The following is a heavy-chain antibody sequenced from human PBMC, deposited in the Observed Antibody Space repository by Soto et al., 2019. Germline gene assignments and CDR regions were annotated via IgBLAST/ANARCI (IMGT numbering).Heavy chain of an antibody. J-gene: IGHJ3*02. CDR1: GYSFTSYW. D-gene: IGHD1-26*01. Sequence: GESLKISWKGSGYSFTSYWIGWVRQMPGKGLEWMGIIYTGDSDTRYSPSFQGQVTISADKSISNAYLQWSSLKASDTAMYYCARLPMSQNAFDXWGQVTMFTVS. CDR2: IYTGDSDT. CDR3: ARLPMSQNAFDX. V-gene: IGHV5-51*01.